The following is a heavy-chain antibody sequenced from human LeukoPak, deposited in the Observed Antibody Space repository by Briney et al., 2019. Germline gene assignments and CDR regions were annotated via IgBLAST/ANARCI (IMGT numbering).Heavy chain of an antibody. V-gene: IGHV3-30*03. CDR3: AFGDYDSSGYLNY. Sequence: PGGSLRLSCAASGFTFSSYGMHWVRQAPGKGLEWVAVISYDGSNKYYADSVKGRFTISRDNSMNTLYLQMNSLRAEDTAVYYCAFGDYDSSGYLNYWGQGTLVTVSS. CDR1: GFTFSSYG. D-gene: IGHD3-22*01. CDR2: ISYDGSNK. J-gene: IGHJ4*02.